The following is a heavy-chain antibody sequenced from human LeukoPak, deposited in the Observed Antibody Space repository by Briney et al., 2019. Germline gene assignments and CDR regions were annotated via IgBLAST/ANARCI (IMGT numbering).Heavy chain of an antibody. CDR3: ARGPHFDWLFRTYDAFDI. CDR2: INPNSGGT. D-gene: IGHD3-9*01. Sequence: ASVKVSCKASGYTFTGYYMHWVRQAPGQGLEWMGWINPNSGGTNYAQKFQGRVTMTRDTSISTAYMELSRLRSDDTAVYYCARGPHFDWLFRTYDAFDIWGQGTMVTVSS. J-gene: IGHJ3*02. CDR1: GYTFTGYY. V-gene: IGHV1-2*02.